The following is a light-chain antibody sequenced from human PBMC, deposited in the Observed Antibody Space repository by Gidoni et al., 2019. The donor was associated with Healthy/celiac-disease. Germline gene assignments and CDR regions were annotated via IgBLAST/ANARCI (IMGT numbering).Light chain of an antibody. CDR1: QSVLYSSNNKNY. CDR2: WAS. CDR3: QQYYSTPYT. V-gene: IGKV4-1*01. Sequence: DIVMTQSPDSLAESLGERATINCKSSQSVLYSSNNKNYLAWYQQKPGQPPKLLIYWASTRESGVPDRFSGSGSGTDFTLTISSLQAEDVAVYYCQQYYSTPYTFXQXTKLXIK. J-gene: IGKJ2*01.